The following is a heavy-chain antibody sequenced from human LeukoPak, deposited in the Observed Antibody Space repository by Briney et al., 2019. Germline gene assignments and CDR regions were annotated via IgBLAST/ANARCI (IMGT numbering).Heavy chain of an antibody. J-gene: IGHJ4*02. CDR2: ISTFNGYT. D-gene: IGHD3-16*01. V-gene: IGHV1-18*04. CDR3: ARGEFYYDL. CDR1: GYIFTSNS. Sequence: VASVRVSCKPSGYIFTSNSITWVRQAPGQQLEWMGWISTFNGYTKYAQNLQGRVTMTRDTSTRTVYLEMRNLRSDDTAVYFCARGEFYYDLWGQGTLVTVSP.